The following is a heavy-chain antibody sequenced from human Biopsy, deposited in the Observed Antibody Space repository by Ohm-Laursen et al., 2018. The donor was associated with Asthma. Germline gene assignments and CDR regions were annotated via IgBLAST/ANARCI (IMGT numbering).Heavy chain of an antibody. V-gene: IGHV3-53*01. D-gene: IGHD2-8*02. CDR3: ARGDTGGWSQYYFDY. J-gene: IGHJ4*02. CDR2: IYSGGTS. CDR1: GFTVSRDY. Sequence: GSLRLSCTALGFTVSRDYMFWVRQAPGKGLEWVSVIYSGGTSHTADSVRGRFTISRDYSKNTLYLQMHSLRAEDTAVYYCARGDTGGWSQYYFDYWGQGTLVTVSS.